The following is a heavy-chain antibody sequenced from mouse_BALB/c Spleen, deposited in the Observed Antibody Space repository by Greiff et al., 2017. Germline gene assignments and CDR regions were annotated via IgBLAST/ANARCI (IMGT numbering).Heavy chain of an antibody. J-gene: IGHJ4*01. CDR3: ARAALRLRYAMDY. V-gene: IGHV1-69*02. Sequence: QVQLQQPGAELVKPGAPVKLSCKASGYTFTSYWMNWVKQRPGRGLEWIGRIDPSDSETHYNQKFKDKATLTVDKSSSTAYIQLSSLTSEDSAVYYCARAALRLRYAMDYWGQGTSVTGSS. CDR1: GYTFTSYW. D-gene: IGHD1-2*01. CDR2: IDPSDSET.